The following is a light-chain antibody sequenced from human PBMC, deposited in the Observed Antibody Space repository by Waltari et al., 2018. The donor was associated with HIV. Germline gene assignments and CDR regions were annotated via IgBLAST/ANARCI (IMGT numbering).Light chain of an antibody. CDR2: AAS. CDR1: QYISNW. V-gene: IGKV1-12*02. J-gene: IGKJ4*01. Sequence: DIQMTQSPSSVSASVGDSVTITWRASQYISNWLAWYQKKTGKAPELLIYAASRLQTGVPSRFSGSGSGTEFTLTISSLQPEDFATYFCQQANTYLSLAFGGGTKVEI. CDR3: QQANTYLSLA.